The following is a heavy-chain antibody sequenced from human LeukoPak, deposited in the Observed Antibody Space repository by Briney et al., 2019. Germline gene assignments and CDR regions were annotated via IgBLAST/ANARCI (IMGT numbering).Heavy chain of an antibody. CDR3: ARGGPTAAVYYYYMDV. Sequence: SVKVSCKASGYTFTSYGISWVRQAPGQGLEWMGRIIPIFGTANYAQKFQGRVTITTDESTSTAYMELSSLRSEDTAVYYCARGGPTAAVYYYYMDVWGKGTTVTVSS. CDR2: IIPIFGTA. V-gene: IGHV1-69*05. D-gene: IGHD6-13*01. J-gene: IGHJ6*03. CDR1: GYTFTSYG.